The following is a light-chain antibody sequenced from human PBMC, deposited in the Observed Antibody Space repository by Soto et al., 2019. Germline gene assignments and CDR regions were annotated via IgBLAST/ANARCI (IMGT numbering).Light chain of an antibody. CDR3: QTWRTGIWV. Sequence: QLVLTQSPSASASLGASVKLTCTLSSGHSSYAIAWHQQQPEKGPRYLMKLNSDGSHSKGDGIPDRFSGSSSGAERYLTIPSRQSEDEADYYGQTWRTGIWVFGGGTKLTVL. V-gene: IGLV4-69*01. CDR2: LNSDGSH. J-gene: IGLJ3*02. CDR1: SGHSSYA.